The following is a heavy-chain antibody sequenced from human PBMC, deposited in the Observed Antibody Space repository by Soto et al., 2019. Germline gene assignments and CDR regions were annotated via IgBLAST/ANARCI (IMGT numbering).Heavy chain of an antibody. J-gene: IGHJ5*02. V-gene: IGHV3-23*01. CDR1: GFTFSSYA. Sequence: PGGSLRLSCAASGFTFSSYAMSWVRQAPGKGLEWVSAISGSGGSTYYADSVKGRFTISRDNSKNTLYLQMNSLRAEDTAVYYCAKDVYDFWSGYIGPDNWFDPWGQGTLVTVSS. CDR2: ISGSGGST. CDR3: AKDVYDFWSGYIGPDNWFDP. D-gene: IGHD3-3*01.